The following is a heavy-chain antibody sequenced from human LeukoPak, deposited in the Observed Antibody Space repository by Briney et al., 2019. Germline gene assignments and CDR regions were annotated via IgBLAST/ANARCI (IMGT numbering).Heavy chain of an antibody. CDR2: INHSGGT. D-gene: IGHD3-22*01. CDR1: GGSFNGYY. V-gene: IGHV4-34*01. Sequence: SETLSLTCTIYGGSFNGYYWSWIRQPPGKGLEWIGEINHSGGTNYNPSLKSRVTISVDTSKNQFSLKLRSVTAADTAGYYCARLEYYFDSSGYYALNRDAFDIWGQGTMVTVSS. CDR3: ARLEYYFDSSGYYALNRDAFDI. J-gene: IGHJ3*02.